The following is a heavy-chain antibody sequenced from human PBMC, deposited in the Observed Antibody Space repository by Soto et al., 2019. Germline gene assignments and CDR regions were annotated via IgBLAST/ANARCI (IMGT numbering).Heavy chain of an antibody. CDR3: ARARVGATLFGMDV. CDR2: INPSGGST. CDR1: GYTFTSYY. D-gene: IGHD1-26*01. V-gene: IGHV1-46*01. J-gene: IGHJ6*02. Sequence: QVQLVQSGAEVKKPGASVKVSCKASGYTFTSYYMHWVRQAPGQGLEWMGIINPSGGSTSYAQKFQGRVTMTRDTSTSKVYMELSRLRSEDAAVYYCARARVGATLFGMDVWGQGTTVTVSS.